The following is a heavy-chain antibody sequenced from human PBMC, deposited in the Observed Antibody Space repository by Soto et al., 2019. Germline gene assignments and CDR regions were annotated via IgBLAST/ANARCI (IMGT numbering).Heavy chain of an antibody. J-gene: IGHJ5*01. CDR1: GFTFSTYA. D-gene: IGHD1-26*01. CDR2: ISGSGRST. V-gene: IGHV3-23*01. Sequence: SGGSLRLSCAASGFTFSTYAMSWVRQAPGKGLEWVSAISGSGRSTYYADSVKGRFTISRDISKNTLYLQMNSLRAEDTAIYYCEKDYKVGARYEQFDSWGQGTLVTVSS. CDR3: EKDYKVGARYEQFDS.